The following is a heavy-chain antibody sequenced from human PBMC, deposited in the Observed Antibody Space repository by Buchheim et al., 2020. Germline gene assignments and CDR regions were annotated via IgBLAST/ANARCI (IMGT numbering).Heavy chain of an antibody. D-gene: IGHD6-19*01. CDR2: ISYDGSNN. J-gene: IGHJ6*02. V-gene: IGHV3-30-3*01. Sequence: QVQLVESGGGVVQPGRSLRLSCAASGFTFSRYAMHWVRQAPGKGLEWVAVISYDGSNNYYADSVKGRFTISRDNSKKTLYLQMNSLRAEDTAVYYCARDFLQWLVPVGYYYYYYGMDVWGQGTT. CDR1: GFTFSRYA. CDR3: ARDFLQWLVPVGYYYYYYGMDV.